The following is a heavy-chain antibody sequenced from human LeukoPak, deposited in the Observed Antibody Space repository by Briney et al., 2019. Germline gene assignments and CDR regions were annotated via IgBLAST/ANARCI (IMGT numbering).Heavy chain of an antibody. CDR2: ISRSGPT. J-gene: IGHJ3*02. CDR1: GFTFSSYG. Sequence: PGGSLRLSCAASGFTFSSYGMHWVRQAPGKGLEWVSGISRSGPTYYRDSVKGRFTISRDNYKDTLYLQMDSLRAEDTATYYCAKGESFAFAMWGQGTMVAVSS. V-gene: IGHV3-23*01. CDR3: AKGESFAFAM.